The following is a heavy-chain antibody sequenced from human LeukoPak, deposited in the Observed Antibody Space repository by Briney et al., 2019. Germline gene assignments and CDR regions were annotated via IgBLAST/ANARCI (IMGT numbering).Heavy chain of an antibody. CDR2: INHSGST. Sequence: SETLSLTCAVYGGSFSGYYWSWIRQPPGKGLERIGEINHSGSTNYNPSLKSRVTISVDTSKNQFSLKLSSVTAADTAVYYCARGLRRSRGWYNWGQGTLVTVSS. J-gene: IGHJ4*02. CDR1: GGSFSGYY. V-gene: IGHV4-34*01. CDR3: ARGLRRSRGWYN. D-gene: IGHD6-19*01.